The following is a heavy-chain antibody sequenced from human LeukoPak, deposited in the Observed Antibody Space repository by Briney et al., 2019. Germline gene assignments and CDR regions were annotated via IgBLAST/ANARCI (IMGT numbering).Heavy chain of an antibody. D-gene: IGHD6-19*01. J-gene: IGHJ4*02. Sequence: SQTLSLTCTVSGGSISSGSYYWSWIRQPAGKGLEWIGRIYTSGSTNYNPSLKSRVIISVDTSKNQSSLKLSSVTAADTAVYYCARESSSGWYGYYFDYWGQGTLVTVSS. V-gene: IGHV4-61*02. CDR3: ARESSSGWYGYYFDY. CDR2: IYTSGST. CDR1: GGSISSGSYY.